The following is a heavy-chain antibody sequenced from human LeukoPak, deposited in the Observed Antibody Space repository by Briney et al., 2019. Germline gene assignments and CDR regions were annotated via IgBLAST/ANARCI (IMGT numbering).Heavy chain of an antibody. CDR1: GFTFSSYA. CDR3: ATHSSSWLFDY. V-gene: IGHV3-64*02. Sequence: GGSLRLSCAASGFTFSSYAVHWVRQAPGKGLEYVSAISSNGGSTNYADSVKGRFTISRDNSKNTLYLQMGSLRAEDTAVYYCATHSSSWLFDYWGQGTLVTVSS. D-gene: IGHD6-13*01. J-gene: IGHJ4*02. CDR2: ISSNGGST.